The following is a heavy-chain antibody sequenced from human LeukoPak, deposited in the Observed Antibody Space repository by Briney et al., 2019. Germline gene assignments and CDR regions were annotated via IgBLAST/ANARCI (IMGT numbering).Heavy chain of an antibody. CDR1: GYTFTSYD. V-gene: IGHV1-8*01. Sequence: ASVKVSCKASGYTFTSYDINWVRQATGQGLEWMGWMNPNSGNTGYAQKLQGRVTMTTDTSTSTAYMELRSLRSDDTAVYYCAREVEFVGATHTRHFDYWGQGTLVTVSS. CDR2: MNPNSGNT. J-gene: IGHJ4*02. CDR3: AREVEFVGATHTRHFDY. D-gene: IGHD1-26*01.